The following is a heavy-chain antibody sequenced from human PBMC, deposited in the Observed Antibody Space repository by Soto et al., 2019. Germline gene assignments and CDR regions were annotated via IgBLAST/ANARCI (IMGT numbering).Heavy chain of an antibody. CDR1: GFTVSSNY. Sequence: EVQLVESGGGLVQPGGSLRLSCAASGFTVSSNYMSWVRQAPGKGLEWVSVIYSGGSTYYADSVKGRFTISRDNSKNTLYLQMNSLRAEDTAVYYCAGRTVTDYYYYYMDVWGKGTTVTVSS. CDR2: IYSGGST. V-gene: IGHV3-66*01. D-gene: IGHD4-4*01. CDR3: AGRTVTDYYYYYMDV. J-gene: IGHJ6*03.